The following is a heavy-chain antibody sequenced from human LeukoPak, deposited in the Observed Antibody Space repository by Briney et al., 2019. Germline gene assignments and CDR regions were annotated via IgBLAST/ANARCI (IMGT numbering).Heavy chain of an antibody. D-gene: IGHD5-18*01. CDR2: IYHSGST. CDR1: GGSISSSNW. CDR3: ASGYSYGYLASPLDY. Sequence: SGTLFLTCAVSGGSISSSNWWSWVRQPPGKGLEWIGEIYHSGSTDYNPSLKSRVTVSVDKSKNQFSLKLSSVTAADTAVYYCASGYSYGYLASPLDYWGQGTLVTVSS. V-gene: IGHV4-4*02. J-gene: IGHJ4*02.